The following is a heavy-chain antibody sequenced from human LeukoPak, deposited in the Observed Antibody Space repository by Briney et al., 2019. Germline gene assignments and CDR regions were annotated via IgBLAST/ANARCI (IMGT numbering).Heavy chain of an antibody. V-gene: IGHV1-18*01. D-gene: IGHD4-17*01. J-gene: IGHJ6*03. CDR1: GYTFTSYG. Sequence: ASVKVSCKASGYTFTSYGISWVRQAPGQGLEWMGWISAYNGNTNYAQKLQGRVTMTTDTSTSTAYMELRSLRSDDTAGYYCARDRGAVTTYYYYYYMDVWGKGTTVTVSS. CDR3: ARDRGAVTTYYYYYYMDV. CDR2: ISAYNGNT.